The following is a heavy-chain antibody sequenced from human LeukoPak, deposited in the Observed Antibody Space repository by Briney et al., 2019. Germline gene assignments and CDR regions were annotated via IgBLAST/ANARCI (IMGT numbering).Heavy chain of an antibody. CDR2: IYYSGST. V-gene: IGHV4-59*08. CDR1: GGSISSYY. Sequence: SETLSLTCTVSGGSISSYYWSWIRQSPGKGLEWIGYIYYSGSTKYIPSLESRVTISVDTSKNQFSLKLSSVTAADTAVYYCARHGSYYGAFDIWGQGTMVTVSS. CDR3: ARHGSYYGAFDI. J-gene: IGHJ3*02. D-gene: IGHD4-11*01.